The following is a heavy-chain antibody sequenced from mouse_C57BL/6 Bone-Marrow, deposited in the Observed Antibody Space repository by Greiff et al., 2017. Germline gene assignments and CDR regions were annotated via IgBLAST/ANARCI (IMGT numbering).Heavy chain of an antibody. V-gene: IGHV5-17*01. J-gene: IGHJ3*01. CDR1: GFTFSDYG. Sequence: EVKLVESGGGLVKPGGSLKLSCAASGFTFSDYGMHWVRQAPEKGLEWVAYISRGSSTIYYADTVKGRFTISRDNAKSTLFLQMTSLRSEDTAMYYCARRDYDGAWFAYWGQGTLVTVSA. D-gene: IGHD2-4*01. CDR2: ISRGSSTI. CDR3: ARRDYDGAWFAY.